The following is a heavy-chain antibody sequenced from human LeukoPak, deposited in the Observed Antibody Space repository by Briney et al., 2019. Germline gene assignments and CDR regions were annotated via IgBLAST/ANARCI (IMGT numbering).Heavy chain of an antibody. V-gene: IGHV3-23*01. J-gene: IGHJ4*02. Sequence: PGGSLRLSCAASGFTFSTYAMSWVRQAPGKGLEWVSAISGSGGSTYYADSVKGRFTISRDNSKNTLYLQMNSLRAEDTAIYYCAKSSRSYDFWSGYYSIIDYWGQGTLVTVSS. CDR1: GFTFSTYA. CDR2: ISGSGGST. D-gene: IGHD3-3*01. CDR3: AKSSRSYDFWSGYYSIIDY.